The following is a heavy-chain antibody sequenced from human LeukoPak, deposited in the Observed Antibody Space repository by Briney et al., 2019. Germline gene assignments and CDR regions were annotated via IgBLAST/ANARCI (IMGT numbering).Heavy chain of an antibody. Sequence: ASVKVSCKASGGTFSNYAFNWVRQAPGQGLEWMGGFDPEDGETIYAQKFQGRVTMTEDTSTDTAYMELSSLRSDDTGVYYCATAILTGYYLRYYFDFWGQGTLVTVSS. CDR3: ATAILTGYYLRYYFDF. CDR2: FDPEDGET. D-gene: IGHD3-9*01. V-gene: IGHV1-24*01. CDR1: GGTFSNYA. J-gene: IGHJ4*02.